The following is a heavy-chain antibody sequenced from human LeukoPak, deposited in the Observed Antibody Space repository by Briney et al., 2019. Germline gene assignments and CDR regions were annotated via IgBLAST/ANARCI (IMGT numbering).Heavy chain of an antibody. Sequence: PSQTLSLTCTVSGGSISSGGYSWSWIRQHPGKGLEWIGYIYYSGSTYYNPSLKSRVTISVDTSKNQFSLKLSSVTAADTAVYYCARAPMDYYDSSGYYLPTYYFDYWGQGTLVTVSS. CDR3: ARAPMDYYDSSGYYLPTYYFDY. CDR1: GGSISSGGYS. CDR2: IYYSGST. V-gene: IGHV4-31*03. D-gene: IGHD3-22*01. J-gene: IGHJ4*02.